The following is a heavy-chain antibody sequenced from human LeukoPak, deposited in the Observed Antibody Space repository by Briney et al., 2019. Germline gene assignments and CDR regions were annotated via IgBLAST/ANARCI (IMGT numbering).Heavy chain of an antibody. CDR1: GGSISSSSYY. CDR3: ASVSIGSGVNWFDP. J-gene: IGHJ5*02. CDR2: IYYSGST. Sequence: SETLSLTCTVSGGSISSSSYYWGWIRQPPGKGLEWIGSIYYSGSTYYNPSLKSRVTISVDKSKNQFSLKLSSVTAADTAVFYCASVSIGSGVNWFDPWGQGTLVTVSS. D-gene: IGHD6-19*01. V-gene: IGHV4-39*07.